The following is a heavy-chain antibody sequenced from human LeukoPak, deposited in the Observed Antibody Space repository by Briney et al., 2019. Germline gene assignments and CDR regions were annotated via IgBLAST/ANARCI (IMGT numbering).Heavy chain of an antibody. CDR1: GGSVSSGSYY. CDR2: IYSGST. D-gene: IGHD4-11*01. J-gene: IGHJ3*02. CDR3: ARAVSGRPFDI. V-gene: IGHV4-61*01. Sequence: SETLSLTCTVSGGSVSSGSYYWSWMRQPPGKGLEWIGHIYSGSTNYNPSLRSRVTISVDTSKNQFSLNLSSVTAADTAVYYCARAVSGRPFDIWGQGTMVTVSS.